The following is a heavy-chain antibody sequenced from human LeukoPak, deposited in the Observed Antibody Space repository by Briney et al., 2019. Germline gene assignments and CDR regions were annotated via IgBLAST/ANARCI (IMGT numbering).Heavy chain of an antibody. V-gene: IGHV3-23*01. CDR1: GFNFTNYA. CDR2: ISGRGGST. CDR3: AGYSGSYYTPRYGMDV. D-gene: IGHD1-26*01. Sequence: GGSLRLSCAASGFNFTNYAMSWVRQAPGKGLEWVSAISGRGGSTYYADSVKGRFTISRDNSKNTLYLQMNSLRAEDTAVYYCAGYSGSYYTPRYGMDVWGQGTTVTVSS. J-gene: IGHJ6*02.